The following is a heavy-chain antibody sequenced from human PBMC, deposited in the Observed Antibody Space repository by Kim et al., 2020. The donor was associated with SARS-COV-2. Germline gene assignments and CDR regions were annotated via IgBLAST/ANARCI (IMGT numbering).Heavy chain of an antibody. J-gene: IGHJ6*02. V-gene: IGHV3-33*01. CDR3: ARERGWNYGGDGMDV. CDR1: GFTFSSYG. D-gene: IGHD1-7*01. Sequence: GGSLRLSCAASGFTFSSYGMHWVRQAPGKGLEWVAVIWYDGSNKYYADSVKGRFTISRDNSKNTLYLQMNSLRAEDTAVYYCARERGWNYGGDGMDVWGQGTTVTVSS. CDR2: IWYDGSNK.